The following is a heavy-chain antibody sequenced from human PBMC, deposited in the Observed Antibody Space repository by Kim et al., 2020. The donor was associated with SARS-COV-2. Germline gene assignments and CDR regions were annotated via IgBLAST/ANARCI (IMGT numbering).Heavy chain of an antibody. CDR1: GYTFTSYG. D-gene: IGHD6-13*01. CDR2: ISAYNGNT. V-gene: IGHV1-18*01. Sequence: ASVKVSCKASGYTFTSYGISWVRQAPGQGLEWMGWISAYNGNTNYAQKLQGRVTMTTDTSTSTAYMELRSLRSDDTAVYYCARDRGYSSSWSWDDYYYYGMDVWGQGTTVTVSS. CDR3: ARDRGYSSSWSWDDYYYYGMDV. J-gene: IGHJ6*02.